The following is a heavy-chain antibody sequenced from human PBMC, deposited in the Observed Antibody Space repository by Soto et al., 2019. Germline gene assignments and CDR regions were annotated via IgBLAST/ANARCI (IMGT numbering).Heavy chain of an antibody. CDR2: IYWDDDK. CDR3: AHTRYDYGDPVWFDP. J-gene: IGHJ5*02. V-gene: IGHV2-5*02. D-gene: IGHD4-17*01. Sequence: QITLKESGPTLVKPTQTLTLTCTFSGFSLSTSGVGVGWIRQPPGKALEWLALIYWDDDKRYSPSLKSRLTITKDTSKNHVVLTMTNMDPVDTATYYCAHTRYDYGDPVWFDPWGQGTLVTVSS. CDR1: GFSLSTSGVG.